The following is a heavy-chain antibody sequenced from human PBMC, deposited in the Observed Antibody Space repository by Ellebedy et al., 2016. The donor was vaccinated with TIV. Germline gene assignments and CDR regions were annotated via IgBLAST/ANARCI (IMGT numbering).Heavy chain of an antibody. V-gene: IGHV3-23*01. J-gene: IGHJ3*02. D-gene: IGHD6-13*01. CDR1: GFTFSSYS. CDR2: ISGSGGST. CDR3: AKGGLRGSSPTGAFDI. Sequence: GESLKISXAASGFTFSSYSMNWVRQAPGKGLEWVSAISGSGGSTYYADSVKGRFTISRDNSKNTLYLQMNSLRAEDTAVYYCAKGGLRGSSPTGAFDIWGQGTMVTVSS.